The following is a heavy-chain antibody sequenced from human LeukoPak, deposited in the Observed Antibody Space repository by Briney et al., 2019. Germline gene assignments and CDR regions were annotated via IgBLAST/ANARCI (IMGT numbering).Heavy chain of an antibody. CDR3: ARTGVRFLEWLSTKEYNWFDP. D-gene: IGHD3-3*01. Sequence: ASVKDSCKASGYTFTGYYMHWVRQAPGQGLEWMGWINPNSGGTNYAQKFQGRVTMTRDTSISTAYMELSRLRSDDTAVYYCARTGVRFLEWLSTKEYNWFDPWGQGTLVTVSS. V-gene: IGHV1-2*02. J-gene: IGHJ5*02. CDR2: INPNSGGT. CDR1: GYTFTGYY.